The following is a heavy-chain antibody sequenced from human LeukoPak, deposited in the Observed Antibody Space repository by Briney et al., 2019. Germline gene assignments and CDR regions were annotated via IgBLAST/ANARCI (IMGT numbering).Heavy chain of an antibody. CDR1: GGSISSSSYY. J-gene: IGHJ3*02. V-gene: IGHV4-39*07. CDR3: ADRRNWNYGGGIDI. Sequence: PSETLSLTCTVSGGSISSSSYYWGWIRQPPGKGLEWIGSIYYSGSTYYNPSLKSRVTISVDTSKNQFSLKLSSVTAADTAVYYCADRRNWNYGGGIDIWGQGTMVTVSS. CDR2: IYYSGST. D-gene: IGHD1-7*01.